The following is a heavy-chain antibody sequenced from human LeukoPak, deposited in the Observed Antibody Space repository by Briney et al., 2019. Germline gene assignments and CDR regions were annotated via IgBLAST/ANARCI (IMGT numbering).Heavy chain of an antibody. CDR2: IYYSGST. V-gene: IGHV4-59*01. D-gene: IGHD1-26*01. J-gene: IGHJ3*01. CDR3: ARGPSGSYHPP. Sequence: SETLSLTCTVSGGSISSYYWSWIRQPPGKGPEWIGYIYYSGSTNYNPSLKSRVTISVDTSKNQFSLKLSSVTAADTAVYYCARGPSGSYHPPWGQGTMVTVSS. CDR1: GGSISSYY.